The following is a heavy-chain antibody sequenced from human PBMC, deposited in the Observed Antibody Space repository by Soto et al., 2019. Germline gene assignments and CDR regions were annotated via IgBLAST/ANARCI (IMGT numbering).Heavy chain of an antibody. V-gene: IGHV4-31*03. D-gene: IGHD3-10*01. Sequence: QVQLQESGPGLVKPSQTLSLKCSVSGDSINNAEYYWSWIRQHAGQGLEWIGYIYYSGTTYYNPSLKSRITISIDTSKNQFSLEMSSVTAADTAVYYCARVRGHAFEIRGQGTMVTVSS. J-gene: IGHJ3*02. CDR1: GDSINNAEYY. CDR3: ARVRGHAFEI. CDR2: IYYSGTT.